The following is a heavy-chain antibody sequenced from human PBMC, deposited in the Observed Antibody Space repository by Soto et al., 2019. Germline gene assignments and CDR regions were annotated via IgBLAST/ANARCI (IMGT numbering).Heavy chain of an antibody. V-gene: IGHV1-69*01. Sequence: QVQLVQSGAEVKKPGSSVKVSCKASGGTLSRSAISWVRQAPGQGPEWMGGIIPIFGPAIYAQKFRGRVSIIADESTRTAYVEMSSLRSEDTAVYYCGTGSSWTKVESWGQVTLVTVSS. CDR3: GTGSSWTKVES. CDR2: IIPIFGPA. J-gene: IGHJ4*02. CDR1: GGTLSRSA. D-gene: IGHD6-13*01.